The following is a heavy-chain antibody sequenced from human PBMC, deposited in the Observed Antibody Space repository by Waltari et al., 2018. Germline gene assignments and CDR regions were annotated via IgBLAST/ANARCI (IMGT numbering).Heavy chain of an antibody. CDR2: IYHSGTT. Sequence: QVQLQESGPGLVKPSETLSLTCAVSNFYISYVYYWAWIRQSPGKGLGWIGSIYHSGTTHYNPSLESRVTISVDRSRNQFSLKVTSVSAADTAVYFCARDQRFLESLYPYYYALDAWGRGITVTVSS. CDR1: NFYISYVYY. D-gene: IGHD3-3*01. J-gene: IGHJ6*02. V-gene: IGHV4-38-2*02. CDR3: ARDQRFLESLYPYYYALDA.